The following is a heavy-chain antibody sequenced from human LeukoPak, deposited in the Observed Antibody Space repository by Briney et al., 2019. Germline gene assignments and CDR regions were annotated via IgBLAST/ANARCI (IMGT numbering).Heavy chain of an antibody. V-gene: IGHV1-18*01. CDR1: GYRFTSYG. J-gene: IGHJ4*02. D-gene: IGHD2-2*01. Sequence: GASVKVSCKASGYRFTSYGISWVRQAPGQGLEWMAWISAYNGNTNYAQKFQGRVIMTTDTSTSTAYMELRSLRSDDTAVYYCARDPDCSGTRCSESPFDYWGQGTLVTVSS. CDR3: ARDPDCSGTRCSESPFDY. CDR2: ISAYNGNT.